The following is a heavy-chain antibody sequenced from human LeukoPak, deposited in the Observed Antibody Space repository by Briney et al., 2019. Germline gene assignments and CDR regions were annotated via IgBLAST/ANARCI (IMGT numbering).Heavy chain of an antibody. CDR1: GFTFSSSA. Sequence: GGSLRLSCAASGFTFSSSAMSWVRQAPGKGLEWVSSISGSGGSPYYADSVKGRFTISRDNSKNTLYLQMNSLRAEDTVVYYCTKIKLRRQLVDAFDIWGQGTMVTVSS. D-gene: IGHD6-13*01. CDR3: TKIKLRRQLVDAFDI. J-gene: IGHJ3*02. CDR2: ISGSGGSP. V-gene: IGHV3-23*01.